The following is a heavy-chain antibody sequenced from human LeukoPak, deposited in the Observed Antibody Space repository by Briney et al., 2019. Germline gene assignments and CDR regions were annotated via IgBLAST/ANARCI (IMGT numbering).Heavy chain of an antibody. CDR2: ISYDGSNK. J-gene: IGHJ4*02. CDR1: GFTFNNYP. Sequence: GGSLRLSCAASGFTFNNYPMHWVRQAPGKGLEWVAVISYDGSNKYYADSVKGRFTISRDNSKNTLYLQMNSLRAEDTAVYYCARGGLYSSSWFGDYWGQGTLVTVSS. V-gene: IGHV3-30-3*01. D-gene: IGHD6-13*01. CDR3: ARGGLYSSSWFGDY.